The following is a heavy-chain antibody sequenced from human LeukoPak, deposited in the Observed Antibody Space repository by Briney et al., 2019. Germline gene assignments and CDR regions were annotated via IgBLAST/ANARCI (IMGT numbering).Heavy chain of an antibody. Sequence: ASVKVSCRASGYTFTSYYMHWVRQAPGQGLEWMGITNPSGGSTSYAQKFQGRVTMTRDTSTSTVYMELSSLRSEDTAVYYCARDRAVAAAVDYWGQGTLVTVSS. CDR3: ARDRAVAAAVDY. J-gene: IGHJ4*02. D-gene: IGHD2-15*01. CDR2: TNPSGGST. CDR1: GYTFTSYY. V-gene: IGHV1-46*01.